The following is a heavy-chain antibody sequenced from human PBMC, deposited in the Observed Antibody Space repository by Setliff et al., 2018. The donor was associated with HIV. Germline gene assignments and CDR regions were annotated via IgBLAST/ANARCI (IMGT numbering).Heavy chain of an antibody. D-gene: IGHD5-12*01. CDR3: SIDVIGGWLRPMPDY. Sequence: PSETLSLTCTASGGSISSYYWSWIRQPPGKGLEWIGFVFYSGDTSYNPSLKRRVTISVDTSRNQFSLSLKSVTAADTAVYYCSIDVIGGWLRPMPDYWGPGTLVTVSS. V-gene: IGHV4-59*12. J-gene: IGHJ4*02. CDR2: VFYSGDT. CDR1: GGSISSYY.